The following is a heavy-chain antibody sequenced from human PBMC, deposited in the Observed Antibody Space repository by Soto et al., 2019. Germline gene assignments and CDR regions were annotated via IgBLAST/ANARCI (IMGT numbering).Heavy chain of an antibody. CDR2: ISYSGNT. D-gene: IGHD5-18*01. CDR3: ARDRLMATAGTARHYFGLDV. V-gene: IGHV4-59*12. J-gene: IGHJ6*02. Sequence: SETLSLTCTVSGGSISNFYWSWIRQPPGKGLEWIGYISYSGNTNYNPSLKSRVSISVDTSKNQLSLNLSSVTAADTAVYYCARDRLMATAGTARHYFGLDVWGQGTTVTVSS. CDR1: GGSISNFY.